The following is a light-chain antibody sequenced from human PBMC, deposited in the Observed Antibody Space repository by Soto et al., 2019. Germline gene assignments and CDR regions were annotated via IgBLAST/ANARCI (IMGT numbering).Light chain of an antibody. CDR3: SSYTSSSTLVV. V-gene: IGLV2-14*01. J-gene: IGLJ2*01. CDR2: DVS. Sequence: QSALTQPASVSGSPGQWVTISCTGTSGDVGGYNYVSWYQQHPGKAPKLMIYDVSNRPSGVSNRFSGSKSGNTASLPISGLQAEDEADYYCSSYTSSSTLVVFGGGTKLTVL. CDR1: SGDVGGYNY.